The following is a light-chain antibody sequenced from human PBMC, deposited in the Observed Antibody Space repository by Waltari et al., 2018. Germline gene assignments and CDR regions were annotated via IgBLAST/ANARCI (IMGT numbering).Light chain of an antibody. CDR3: TSYEGSNNIPVV. J-gene: IGLJ2*01. CDR2: EVY. Sequence: QSALTQPPSASGSPGQSVTISCTGTSSDVGGYNSVSWYQHHPGKAPQLIIYEVYKRPSGVPERFFASKSGNTASRTVSGLQADDEADYYCTSYEGSNNIPVVCGGGTKLTVL. CDR1: SSDVGGYNS. V-gene: IGLV2-8*01.